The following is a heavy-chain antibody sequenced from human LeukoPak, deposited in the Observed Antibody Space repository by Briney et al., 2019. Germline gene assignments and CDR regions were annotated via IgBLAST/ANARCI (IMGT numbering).Heavy chain of an antibody. Sequence: GGSLRLSCAASGFTFSSYAMSWVRQAPGKGLEWVSAISGSGGSTYYADSVKGRFTISRDNSKNTLYLQMNSLRAEDTAVYYCAKHQEDYSNYAYPYYMDVWGKGTTVTVSS. CDR1: GFTFSSYA. CDR3: AKHQEDYSNYAYPYYMDV. D-gene: IGHD4-11*01. CDR2: ISGSGGST. J-gene: IGHJ6*03. V-gene: IGHV3-23*01.